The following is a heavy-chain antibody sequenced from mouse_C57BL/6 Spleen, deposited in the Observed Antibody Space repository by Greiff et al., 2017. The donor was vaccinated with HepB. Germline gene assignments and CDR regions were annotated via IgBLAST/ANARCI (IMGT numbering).Heavy chain of an antibody. CDR1: GFTFSSYA. CDR2: ISSGGDYI. J-gene: IGHJ4*01. Sequence: DVMLVESGEGLVKPGGSLKLSCAASGFTFSSYAMSWVRQTPEKRLEWVAYISSGGDYIYYADTVKGRFTISRDNARNTLYLQMSSLKSEDTAMYYCTRDTVYDYDGRGDFYYAMDYWGQGTSVTVSS. CDR3: TRDTVYDYDGRGDFYYAMDY. D-gene: IGHD2-4*01. V-gene: IGHV5-9-1*02.